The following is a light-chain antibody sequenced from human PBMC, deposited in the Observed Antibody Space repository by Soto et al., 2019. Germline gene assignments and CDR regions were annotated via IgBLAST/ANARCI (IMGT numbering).Light chain of an antibody. V-gene: IGLV1-40*01. Sequence: QSVLTQPPSVSGAPGQRVTISCTGSSSNIGAGYDVHWYQQLPGTAPKLLISGNSNRPSGVPDRFSGSKSGTSASLAITGLQAEDETDYYCQSYDSSLSVGVFGGGTKLTVL. CDR1: SSNIGAGYD. CDR3: QSYDSSLSVGV. J-gene: IGLJ3*02. CDR2: GNS.